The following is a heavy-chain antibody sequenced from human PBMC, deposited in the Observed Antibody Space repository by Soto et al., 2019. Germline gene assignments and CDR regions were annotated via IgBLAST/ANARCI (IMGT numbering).Heavy chain of an antibody. D-gene: IGHD1-1*01. Sequence: QVQLQESGPGLVKPSQTLSLTCTVSGGSISSGGYYCRWIRQHPGKGMEWIGYLYYSGRTSYNPSLTSRVNISVDTYKNQLSLKLSSVTAADTAVYYCARQHTGPSNDLAYWGQGTLVTGSS. CDR3: ARQHTGPSNDLAY. J-gene: IGHJ4*02. CDR2: LYYSGRT. V-gene: IGHV4-31*03. CDR1: GGSISSGGYY.